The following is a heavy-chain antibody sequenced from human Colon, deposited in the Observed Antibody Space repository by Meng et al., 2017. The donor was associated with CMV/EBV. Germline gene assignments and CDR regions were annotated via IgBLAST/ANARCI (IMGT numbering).Heavy chain of an antibody. J-gene: IGHJ5*02. CDR1: GYTFTAYY. V-gene: IGHV1-2*02. Sequence: ASVKVSCKASGYTFTAYYLHWVRQAPGQVPEWMGWIHPNSGGTNYAQKFQDRVTMSTDTSINTAYMELTSLRSDDSAVYFCARDIEEVSHYDFLSGYPTLDPWGQGTLVTVSS. CDR3: ARDIEEVSHYDFLSGYPTLDP. CDR2: IHPNSGGT. D-gene: IGHD3-3*01.